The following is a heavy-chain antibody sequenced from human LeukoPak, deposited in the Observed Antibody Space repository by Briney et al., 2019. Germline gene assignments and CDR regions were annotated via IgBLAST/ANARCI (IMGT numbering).Heavy chain of an antibody. D-gene: IGHD5-24*01. CDR1: GYTFTDYY. J-gene: IGHJ5*02. CDR3: ARGLATVNGWFDP. CDR2: INPNSGGT. Sequence: ASVKVSCKASGYTFTDYYIHWVRQAPGQGLEWMGWINPNSGGTNYVQKFQGRVTMTRDTSISTAYMELRSLRSDDTAVYYCARGLATVNGWFDPWGQGTLVTVSS. V-gene: IGHV1-2*02.